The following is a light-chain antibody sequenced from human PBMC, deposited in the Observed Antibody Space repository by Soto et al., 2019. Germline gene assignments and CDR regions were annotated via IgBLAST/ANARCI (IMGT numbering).Light chain of an antibody. Sequence: DIQMTHSPSSLSASVGDRVTITPRASLPIGKYLAWYQQKPGKIPNLLIYAASTLQAGVPSRFSGSGSGTDFTLTISSLQPEDVAASYCQKYNSAPLTFGGGTKVEIK. V-gene: IGKV1-27*01. CDR2: AAS. CDR1: LPIGKY. CDR3: QKYNSAPLT. J-gene: IGKJ4*01.